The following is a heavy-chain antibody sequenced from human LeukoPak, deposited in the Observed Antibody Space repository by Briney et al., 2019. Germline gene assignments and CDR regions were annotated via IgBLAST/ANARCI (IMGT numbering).Heavy chain of an antibody. Sequence: SETLSLTCTVSDGSISGGGYYWSWIRQHPGKGLEWIGYIYYSGSTYYNPSLKSRVTISVDTSKNQFSLKLSSVTAADTAVYYCARAESIAARRVWFDPWGQGTLVTVSS. CDR2: IYYSGST. J-gene: IGHJ5*02. CDR3: ARAESIAARRVWFDP. CDR1: DGSISGGGYY. V-gene: IGHV4-31*03. D-gene: IGHD6-6*01.